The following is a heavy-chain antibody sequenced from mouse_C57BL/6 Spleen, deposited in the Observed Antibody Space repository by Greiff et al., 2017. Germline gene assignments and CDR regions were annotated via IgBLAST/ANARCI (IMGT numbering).Heavy chain of an antibody. CDR3: ARALLYYGSSDGYFDV. Sequence: QVQLQQSGPELVQPGASVKLSCKASGYTFTSYDINWVKQRPGQGLEWIGWIYPRDGSTKYNETFKGKATLTVDTSSSTAYMELHSLTSEDSAVXVCARALLYYGSSDGYFDVWGTGTTVTVSS. V-gene: IGHV1-85*01. CDR2: IYPRDGST. J-gene: IGHJ1*03. CDR1: GYTFTSYD. D-gene: IGHD1-1*01.